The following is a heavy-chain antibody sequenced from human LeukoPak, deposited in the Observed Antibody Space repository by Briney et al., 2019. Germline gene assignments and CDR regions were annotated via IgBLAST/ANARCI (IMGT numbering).Heavy chain of an antibody. J-gene: IGHJ4*02. D-gene: IGHD4-17*01. Sequence: GGSLRLSCEASGFTFSSYSMNWVRQAPGKGLEWVSSISGTSSYIYYADSVKGRVTISRDNAKSSLYLQMHSLRAEDTAVYYCARDLGVYGDYDDWGQGTLVTVSS. V-gene: IGHV3-21*01. CDR3: ARDLGVYGDYDD. CDR2: ISGTSSYI. CDR1: GFTFSSYS.